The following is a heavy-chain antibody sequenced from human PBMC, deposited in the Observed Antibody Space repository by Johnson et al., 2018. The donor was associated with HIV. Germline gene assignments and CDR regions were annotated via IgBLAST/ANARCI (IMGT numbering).Heavy chain of an antibody. V-gene: IGHV3-43D*03. Sequence: VQLVESGGGLVQPGGSLRLSCETSRFTFDDYAMHWVRQAPGKGLEWVSLISWDGGSTYYADSVKGRFTISRDNSKNSLYLQMNSLRAEDTALYYCARGLAADAFDIWGQGTMVTVSS. CDR1: RFTFDDYA. J-gene: IGHJ3*02. D-gene: IGHD6-13*01. CDR3: ARGLAADAFDI. CDR2: ISWDGGST.